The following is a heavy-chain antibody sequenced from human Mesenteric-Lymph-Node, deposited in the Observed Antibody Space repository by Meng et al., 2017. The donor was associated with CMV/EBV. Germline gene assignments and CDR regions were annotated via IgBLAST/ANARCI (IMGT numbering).Heavy chain of an antibody. D-gene: IGHD3-3*01. CDR1: GFTFSSYS. CDR3: AKAKEVLEWLLCAHDY. Sequence: GGSLRLSCAASGFTFSSYSMNWVRQAPGKGLEWVSSISSSSSYIYYADSVKGRFTISRDNAKNSLYLQMNSLRAEDTAVYYCAKAKEVLEWLLCAHDYWGQGTPVTVSS. V-gene: IGHV3-21*04. CDR2: ISSSSSYI. J-gene: IGHJ4*02.